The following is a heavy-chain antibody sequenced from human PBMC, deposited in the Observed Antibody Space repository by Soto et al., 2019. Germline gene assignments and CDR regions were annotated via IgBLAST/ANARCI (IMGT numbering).Heavy chain of an antibody. CDR1: GGSVSNSNYY. CDR2: MYHSGST. V-gene: IGHV4-39*01. D-gene: IGHD1-26*01. Sequence: QLQLQESGPGLVKPSETLSLTCTVSGGSVSNSNYYWGWIRQPPGKGLEWIGSMYHSGSTYYNPSLRSRGITSVDTSKIQFSLKLSSVTAAATAVYYCARVLRGRFVDQWGQVTLVTVSS. J-gene: IGHJ4*02. CDR3: ARVLRGRFVDQ.